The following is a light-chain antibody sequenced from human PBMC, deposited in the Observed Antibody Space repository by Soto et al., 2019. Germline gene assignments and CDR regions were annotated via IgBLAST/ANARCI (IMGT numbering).Light chain of an antibody. CDR2: GAS. Sequence: ATQMTQYPSSLSASVGERVTIACRASQGIRTELGWYQQKTGEAPKLLIYGASTLQSGVTSRFSGSGSGTDFTLTISILQPEDFATYYCLQDYDYPRKFGQGTKVEMK. J-gene: IGKJ1*01. V-gene: IGKV1-6*01. CDR1: QGIRTE. CDR3: LQDYDYPRK.